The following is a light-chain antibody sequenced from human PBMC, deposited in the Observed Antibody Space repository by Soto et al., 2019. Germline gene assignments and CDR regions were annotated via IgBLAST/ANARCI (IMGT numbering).Light chain of an antibody. CDR1: QSINIY. CDR3: QQSYRSPYT. Sequence: IQMTQSPSSLSASVGDSVTVTCRASQSINIYLNWYQQKPGKAPTLLIYGASSLQSGVPSRFTGNRSRTDVTLTISSLQPEDFATYYCQQSYRSPYTFGQGTKLEIK. CDR2: GAS. J-gene: IGKJ2*01. V-gene: IGKV1-39*01.